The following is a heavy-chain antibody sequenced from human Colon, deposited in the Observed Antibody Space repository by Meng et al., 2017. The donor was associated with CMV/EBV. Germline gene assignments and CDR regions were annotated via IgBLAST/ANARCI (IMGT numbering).Heavy chain of an antibody. CDR1: GFTFSTQY. CDR3: TRDIVL. CDR2: IKPSGGST. V-gene: IGHV1-46*01. Sequence: QEQLVQSGAEWKKPGASVKVSCKASGFTFSTQYIHWVRQAPGQGIEWLGIIKPSGGSTGYAQKFQGRVTMTRDTSTSTVYMELSSLRSEDTAMYYCTRDIVLWGQGTLVTVSS. D-gene: IGHD2-15*01. J-gene: IGHJ4*02.